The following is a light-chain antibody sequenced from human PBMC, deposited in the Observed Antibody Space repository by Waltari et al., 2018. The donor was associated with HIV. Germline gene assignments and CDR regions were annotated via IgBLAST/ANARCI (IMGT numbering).Light chain of an antibody. CDR2: DNN. CDR3: GTWDSSLSAGV. J-gene: IGLJ2*01. Sequence: QSVLTQPPSVSAAPGQKVTISCSGSNSNIGNNYVSWYQQLPGTAPKLLIYDNNERPSVIPDRFSGSKSGTSATLGITGLQTGDEADYYCGTWDSSLSAGVFGGGTKLTVL. V-gene: IGLV1-51*01. CDR1: NSNIGNNY.